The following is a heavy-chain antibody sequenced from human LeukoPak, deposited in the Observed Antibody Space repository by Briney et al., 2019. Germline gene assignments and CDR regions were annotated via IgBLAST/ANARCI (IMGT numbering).Heavy chain of an antibody. CDR1: GLTFNNAG. Sequence: PGGSLRLSCAASGLTFNNAGMSWVRQAPGKGLEWVGRIKSKADSATTDYAAPVKGRFIISRDDSKHTLYLQMNSLKNEDTAVYYCTTGIQVVAATKLFDYWSQGTLVTVSS. CDR2: IKSKADSATT. J-gene: IGHJ4*02. D-gene: IGHD2-15*01. V-gene: IGHV3-15*01. CDR3: TTGIQVVAATKLFDY.